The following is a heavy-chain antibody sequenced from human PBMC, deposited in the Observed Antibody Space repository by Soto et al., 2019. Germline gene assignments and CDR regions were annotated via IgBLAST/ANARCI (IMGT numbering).Heavy chain of an antibody. J-gene: IGHJ4*02. D-gene: IGHD1-26*01. CDR2: ISYDGSNK. Sequence: SLRHSCAASGFTFSSYGMHWVRQAPGKGLEWMAFISYDGSNKYYADSVKGRFTISRDNSKNTLYLQMNSLRAEDTAVYYCAKVRGVVVGANTLFEYWGQGTLVTVSS. CDR1: GFTFSSYG. CDR3: AKVRGVVVGANTLFEY. V-gene: IGHV3-30*18.